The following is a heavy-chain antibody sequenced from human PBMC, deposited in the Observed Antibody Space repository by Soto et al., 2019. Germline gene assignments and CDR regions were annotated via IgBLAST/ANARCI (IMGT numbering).Heavy chain of an antibody. CDR1: GFTCSSYE. CDR3: ARGGLRYFDWLSFQENYYYYYGMDV. D-gene: IGHD3-9*01. CDR2: ISSSGSTI. J-gene: IGHJ6*02. Sequence: GGSLRLSCAASGFTCSSYEMNWVRQAPGKGLEWVSYISSSGSTIYYADSVKGRFTISRDNAKNSLYLQMNSLRAEDTAVYYCARGGLRYFDWLSFQENYYYYYGMDVWGQGTTVTVSS. V-gene: IGHV3-48*03.